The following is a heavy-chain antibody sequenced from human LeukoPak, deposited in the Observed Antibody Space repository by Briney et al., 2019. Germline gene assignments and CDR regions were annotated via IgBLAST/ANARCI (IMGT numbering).Heavy chain of an antibody. J-gene: IGHJ4*02. Sequence: SETLSLTCAVYGGSFSGYYWSWIRQSPGKGLEWIGEINHSGSTNYNPSLKSRVTISVDMSKNQFSLKLSSVSAADTAVYYCARSGTYQHSSSYDYWGQGTLVTVSS. CDR2: INHSGST. CDR3: ARSGTYQHSSSYDY. D-gene: IGHD6-13*01. V-gene: IGHV4-34*01. CDR1: GGSFSGYY.